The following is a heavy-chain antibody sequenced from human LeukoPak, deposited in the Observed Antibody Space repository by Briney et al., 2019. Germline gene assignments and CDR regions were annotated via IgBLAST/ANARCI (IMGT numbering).Heavy chain of an antibody. CDR3: ARDHSGSYPAVPYFDY. Sequence: ASVKVSCKASGGTFRSSAISWVRQAPGQGLEWMGGIIPIFDTSIYTQKFQGRVTITADESTSTAYMELSSLRSEDTAVYYCARDHSGSYPAVPYFDYWGQGTLVTVSS. CDR2: IIPIFDTS. CDR1: GGTFRSSA. D-gene: IGHD1-26*01. V-gene: IGHV1-69*13. J-gene: IGHJ4*02.